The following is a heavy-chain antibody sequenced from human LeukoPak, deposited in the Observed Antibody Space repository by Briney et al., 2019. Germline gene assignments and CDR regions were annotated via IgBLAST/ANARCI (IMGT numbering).Heavy chain of an antibody. J-gene: IGHJ4*02. CDR2: IYPGDSDT. CDR3: AGGHHDYFVY. CDR1: GYIFTSYW. V-gene: IGHV5-51*01. Sequence: GESLMIPCKGSGYIFTSYWIGWVRQMPGKGLEWMGIIYPGDSDTIYAPSFQGQVPIQADKSISTAYLQWSSLKASDLAMYYCAGGHHDYFVYWGERTLVTLST.